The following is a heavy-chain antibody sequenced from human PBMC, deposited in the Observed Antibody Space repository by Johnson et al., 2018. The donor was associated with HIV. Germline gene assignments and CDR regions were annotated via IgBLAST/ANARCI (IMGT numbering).Heavy chain of an antibody. CDR3: ARIQYNFWSDPDAFDI. CDR1: GFTFSSYA. J-gene: IGHJ3*02. D-gene: IGHD3-3*01. Sequence: QVQLVESGGGVVQPGRSLRLSCAASGFTFSSYAMHWVRQAPGKGLEWVAVISYDGSNKYYADSVKGRFTISRYNSKNTLYLQMNSLRAEDTAVYYCARIQYNFWSDPDAFDIWGQGTIVIVSS. CDR2: ISYDGSNK. V-gene: IGHV3-30*04.